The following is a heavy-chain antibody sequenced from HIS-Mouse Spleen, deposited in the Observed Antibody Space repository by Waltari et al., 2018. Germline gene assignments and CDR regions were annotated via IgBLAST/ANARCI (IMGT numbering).Heavy chain of an antibody. V-gene: IGHV4-39*07. J-gene: IGHJ2*01. Sequence: QLQLQESGPGLVKPSETLSLTCTVSGGSISSSSYYWGCIRQPPGKGMEWIGSIYYSGGTYYNPSLKRRVTISVDTSKNQFSLKLRSVTAADTAVYYCAREIPYSSSWYDWYFDLWGRGTLVTVSS. CDR2: IYYSGGT. D-gene: IGHD6-13*01. CDR3: AREIPYSSSWYDWYFDL. CDR1: GGSISSSSYY.